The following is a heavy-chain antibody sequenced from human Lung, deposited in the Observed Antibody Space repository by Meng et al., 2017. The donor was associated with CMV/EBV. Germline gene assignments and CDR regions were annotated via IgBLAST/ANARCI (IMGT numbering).Heavy chain of an antibody. CDR1: GFTFSSYE. D-gene: IGHD3-10*01. CDR2: ISSSGSTI. Sequence: GESXKISCAASGFTFSSYEMNWVRQAPGKGLEWVSYISSSGSTIYYADSVKGRFTISRDNAKNSLYLQMNSLRAEDTAVYYCARVPRSRYYYYGMDVWGQGTTVPVSS. CDR3: ARVPRSRYYYYGMDV. J-gene: IGHJ6*02. V-gene: IGHV3-48*03.